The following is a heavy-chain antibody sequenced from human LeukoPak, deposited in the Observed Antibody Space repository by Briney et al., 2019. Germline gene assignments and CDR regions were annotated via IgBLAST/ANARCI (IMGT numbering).Heavy chain of an antibody. Sequence: PSETLSLTCAVYGGSFSGYYWSWIRQPPGKGLEWIGEINLSGSTNYNPSLKSRVTISVDTSKNQFSLKLSSVTAADTAVYHCAISHAYRFGEFYDAFDIWGQGTMVTVSS. CDR1: GGSFSGYY. CDR3: AISHAYRFGEFYDAFDI. V-gene: IGHV4-34*01. D-gene: IGHD3-10*01. CDR2: INLSGST. J-gene: IGHJ3*02.